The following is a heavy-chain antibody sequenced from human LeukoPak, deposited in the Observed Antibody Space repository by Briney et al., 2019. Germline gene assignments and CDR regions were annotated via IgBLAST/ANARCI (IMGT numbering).Heavy chain of an antibody. J-gene: IGHJ4*03. CDR2: ISSSSSYI. V-gene: IGHV3-21*01. D-gene: IGHD6-13*01. CDR3: ARDYSSPGNFDY. CDR1: GFTFSSYS. Sequence: GGSLRLSCAASGFTFSSYSMNWVRQAPGKGLEWVSSISSSSSYICYADSVKGRFTISRDNAKNSLYLQMNSLRAEDTAVYYCARDYSSPGNFDYWGQGTTVTVSS.